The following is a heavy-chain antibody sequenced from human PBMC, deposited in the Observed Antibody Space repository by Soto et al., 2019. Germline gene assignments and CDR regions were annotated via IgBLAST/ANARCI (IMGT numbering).Heavy chain of an antibody. CDR1: GDSITASYSN. V-gene: IGHV4-39*01. Sequence: SETLSLTCTVSGDSITASYSNWAWIRQPPGKGLEWIGTFYYSGTTSQNPPLRSRITISGGTSRNQFPLNLRSVTAADSGVYYCAKLVRDDVRRSDLDHWGQGTLVTVSS. CDR2: FYYSGTT. J-gene: IGHJ4*02. CDR3: AKLVRDDVRRSDLDH. D-gene: IGHD3-10*02.